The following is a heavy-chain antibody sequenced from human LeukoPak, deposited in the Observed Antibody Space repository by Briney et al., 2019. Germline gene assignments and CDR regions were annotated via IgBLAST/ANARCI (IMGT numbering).Heavy chain of an antibody. J-gene: IGHJ4*02. CDR3: ARLLYCYDSSGYYAY. CDR1: GYTFTSYG. D-gene: IGHD3-22*01. Sequence: VGSVKVSCKASGYTFTSYGICWVRQAPGQGLEWMAWIFAYNGNTNYAQKLQGRVTMSTDTSTSTAYMELSSLRADDPAVYYCARLLYCYDSSGYYAYWGQGTLVTVSS. V-gene: IGHV1-18*01. CDR2: IFAYNGNT.